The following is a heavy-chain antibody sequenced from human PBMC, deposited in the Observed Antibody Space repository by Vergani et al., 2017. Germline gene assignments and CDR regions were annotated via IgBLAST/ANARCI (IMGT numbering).Heavy chain of an antibody. J-gene: IGHJ2*01. CDR3: ARKGYCSGGRCFDL. CDR2: ITPFDSKI. Sequence: EVMLVQSGAAVKKPGESLKISCKYSESSFTSNQIAWVRQMSGKGLQWMGNITPFDSKIAYSPSFQGQVIMSIDKSITTAYLQWRSLEASDTAIYYCARKGYCSGGRCFDLWGRGTLVTVSS. V-gene: IGHV5-51*03. D-gene: IGHD2-15*01. CDR1: ESSFTSNQ.